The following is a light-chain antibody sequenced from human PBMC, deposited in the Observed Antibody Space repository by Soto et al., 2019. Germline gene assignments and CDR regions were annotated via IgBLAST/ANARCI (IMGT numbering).Light chain of an antibody. CDR3: PQYSSSPLS. J-gene: IGKJ4*01. Sequence: EIVLTQSPGTLSLSPGERATLSFSASQSISSSHLAWVQQKPCQAPRLLIYGATSRATGIPDRFSGSESGTDFTLTISRLEPDDFAVYYCPQYSSSPLSFGGGTKVEIK. V-gene: IGKV3-20*01. CDR2: GAT. CDR1: QSISSSH.